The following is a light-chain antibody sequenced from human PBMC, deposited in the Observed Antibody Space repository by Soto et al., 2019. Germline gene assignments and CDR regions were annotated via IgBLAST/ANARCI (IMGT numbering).Light chain of an antibody. CDR2: DNN. CDR3: GTWDSSLSAYV. J-gene: IGLJ1*01. V-gene: IGLV1-51*01. Sequence: QSVLTQPPSVSVAPGQKVTIYCSGSSSNIGNNYVSWYQQLPGTAPKLLIYDNNKRPSGIPDRFSGSKSGTSATLGITGLQTGDEADYYCGTWDSSLSAYVFGTGTKLTVL. CDR1: SSNIGNNY.